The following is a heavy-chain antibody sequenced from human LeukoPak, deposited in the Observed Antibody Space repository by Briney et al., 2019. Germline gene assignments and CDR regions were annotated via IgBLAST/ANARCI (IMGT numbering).Heavy chain of an antibody. CDR1: GYTFTNYD. Sequence: ASVKVSCKTSGYTFTNYDINWVRQATGQGLEWMGWMNPNGGHTGYAQKFQGRVSMTRDTSISTAYMELHNLRSGDTAIYYCARGCNGVSCYSGSNWFDTWGLGTLVTVSS. J-gene: IGHJ5*02. CDR3: ARGCNGVSCYSGSNWFDT. CDR2: MNPNGGHT. V-gene: IGHV1-8*01. D-gene: IGHD2-15*01.